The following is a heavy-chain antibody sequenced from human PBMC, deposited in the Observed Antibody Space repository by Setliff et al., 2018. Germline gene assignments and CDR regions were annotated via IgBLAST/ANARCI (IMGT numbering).Heavy chain of an antibody. CDR1: GGSISNTYYY. D-gene: IGHD3-3*01. J-gene: IGHJ6*03. V-gene: IGHV4-61*09. CDR3: ARLSGFLYIDV. Sequence: PSETLSLTCTVSGGSISNTYYYWSWIRQPAGKGLEWIGHIYTSWSTNYNPSLKSRVTISVDTSKNQFSLKLSSVTAADTAVYYCARLSGFLYIDVWGKGTTVTV. CDR2: IYTSWST.